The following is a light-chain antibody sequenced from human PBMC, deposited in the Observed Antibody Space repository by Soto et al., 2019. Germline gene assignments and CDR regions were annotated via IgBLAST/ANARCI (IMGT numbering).Light chain of an antibody. CDR2: EAS. V-gene: IGKV1-9*01. CDR1: HDISTY. CDR3: QQLNTLTFT. J-gene: IGKJ5*01. Sequence: DIHMTQSPSLLSASVGNIFTITCRASHDISTYLAWYQQKPGKAPKLMIYEASTLQSGVPSRLSGSGSGTELTLTISGMLHEDFETYQCQQLNTLTFTFGQGTRLEIK.